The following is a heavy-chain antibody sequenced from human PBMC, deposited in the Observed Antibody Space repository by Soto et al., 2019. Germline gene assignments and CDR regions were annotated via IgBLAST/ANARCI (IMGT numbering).Heavy chain of an antibody. Sequence: ASVKVSCKVSGYTLTELSMHWVRQAPGKGLEWMGGFDPEDGETIYAQKIQGRVTMTEDTSTDTAYMELSSLRSEDTAVYYCATVGRYYYDSSGSLFDYWGQGTLVTVSS. V-gene: IGHV1-24*01. CDR2: FDPEDGET. D-gene: IGHD3-22*01. J-gene: IGHJ4*02. CDR1: GYTLTELS. CDR3: ATVGRYYYDSSGSLFDY.